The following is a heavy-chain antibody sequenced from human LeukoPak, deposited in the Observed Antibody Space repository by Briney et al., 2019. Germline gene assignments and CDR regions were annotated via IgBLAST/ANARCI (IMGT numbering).Heavy chain of an antibody. CDR3: SRDREPAAWMSWFDP. D-gene: IGHD2-2*01. J-gene: IGHJ5*02. CDR2: IKQDGSEK. CDR1: GFTFSIYW. Sequence: GGSLRLSCVGTGFTFSIYWMSWVRQAPGKGLEWVANIKQDGSEKYYVDSVKGRFTTSRDNAKNSLYLQMNSLRAEDTAVYYCSRDREPAAWMSWFDPWGQGTLVTVSS. V-gene: IGHV3-7*01.